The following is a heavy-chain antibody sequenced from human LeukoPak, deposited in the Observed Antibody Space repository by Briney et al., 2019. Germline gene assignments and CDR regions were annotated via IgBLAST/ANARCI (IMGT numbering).Heavy chain of an antibody. CDR2: IKQDGSEK. CDR3: TTDSHCPYGPPCGMDV. Sequence: GGSLRLSCAASGFTFSSYWMTWVRQAPGKGLEWVANIKQDGSEKYYVDSVKGRFTISRDNAKNSLFLQMSSLRAEDTAVYYCTTDSHCPYGPPCGMDVWGQGTTVTVSS. V-gene: IGHV3-7*01. D-gene: IGHD2-8*01. CDR1: GFTFSSYW. J-gene: IGHJ6*02.